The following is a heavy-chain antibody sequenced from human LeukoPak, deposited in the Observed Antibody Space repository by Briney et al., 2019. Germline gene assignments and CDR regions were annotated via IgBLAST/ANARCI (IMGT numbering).Heavy chain of an antibody. V-gene: IGHV3-23*01. CDR3: AKYSRPPSIDY. Sequence: GGSLRLSCAASGFTFNTYAMSWVRQAPGKGLEWVSAISGSGGTTYYADSVKGRFTFSRDNSKNTLYLQMNSLRAEDTAVYYCAKYSRPPSIDYWGQGTLVTVSS. D-gene: IGHD6-13*01. J-gene: IGHJ4*02. CDR2: ISGSGGTT. CDR1: GFTFNTYA.